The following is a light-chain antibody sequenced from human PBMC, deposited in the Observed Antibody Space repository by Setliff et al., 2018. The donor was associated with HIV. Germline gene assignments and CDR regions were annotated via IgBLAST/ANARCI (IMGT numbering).Light chain of an antibody. J-gene: IGLJ1*01. CDR1: ASDIGNYKY. Sequence: QSALAQPRSVSGSPGQSVTISCTGTASDIGNYKYVSWYQQHPEKAPKLILYDVSQRPSGVPDRFSGSKSGNTASLTISGLQAEDEGDYYCCSYAGTHTSLYVFGTGTKVTVL. CDR3: CSYAGTHTSLYV. V-gene: IGLV2-11*01. CDR2: DVS.